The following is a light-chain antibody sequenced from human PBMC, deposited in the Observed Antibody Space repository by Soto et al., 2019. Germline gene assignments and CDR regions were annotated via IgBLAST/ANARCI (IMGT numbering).Light chain of an antibody. J-gene: IGKJ4*01. Sequence: DLQMTQSPSSVSASVGDRVTITCRASQGISSWLARYQQKPGKAPKLLISAASSLQSGVPSRFSGSGSGTDFTLTISSLQHEDFATCYCQQANSFPLTFGGGTKVEIK. V-gene: IGKV1D-12*01. CDR3: QQANSFPLT. CDR1: QGISSW. CDR2: AAS.